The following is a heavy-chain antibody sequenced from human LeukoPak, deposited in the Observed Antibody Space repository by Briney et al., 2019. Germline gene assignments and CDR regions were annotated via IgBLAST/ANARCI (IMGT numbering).Heavy chain of an antibody. CDR2: ISYDGSNK. J-gene: IGHJ4*02. CDR3: AKDGADILTGYNYFDY. CDR1: GFTFSSYG. D-gene: IGHD3-9*01. Sequence: GRSLRLSCAASGFTFSSYGMHWVRQARGKGLEWVAVISYDGSNKYYADSVKGRFTISRDNSKNTLYLQMNSLRAEDTAVYYCAKDGADILTGYNYFDYWGQGTLVTVSS. V-gene: IGHV3-30*18.